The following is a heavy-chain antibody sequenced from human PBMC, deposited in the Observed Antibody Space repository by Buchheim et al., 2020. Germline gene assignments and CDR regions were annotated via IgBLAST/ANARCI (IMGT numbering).Heavy chain of an antibody. Sequence: QVQLQESGPGLVKPSQTLSLTCTVSGGSISSGDYYWSWIRQPPGKGLEWIGYIYYSGSTYYNPSLKTRVTISVDTSKKQFSLKLSSVTAADTAVYYCARGVRGYCSGGSCSYFDYWGQGTL. CDR3: ARGVRGYCSGGSCSYFDY. D-gene: IGHD2-15*01. J-gene: IGHJ4*02. CDR2: IYYSGST. CDR1: GGSISSGDYY. V-gene: IGHV4-30-4*01.